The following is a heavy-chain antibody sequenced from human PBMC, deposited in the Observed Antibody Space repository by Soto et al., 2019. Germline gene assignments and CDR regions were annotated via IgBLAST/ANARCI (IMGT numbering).Heavy chain of an antibody. D-gene: IGHD6-19*01. CDR3: ARYNSGWDFDY. J-gene: IGHJ4*02. Sequence: GGSLGLSCAASGFTFSSYGMHWVRQAPGKGLEWVAVIWYDGSNKYYVDSVKDRFTISRDNSKNTLYLQMNSLRVEDTAVYYCARYNSGWDFDYWGQGTLVTVSS. V-gene: IGHV3-33*01. CDR1: GFTFSSYG. CDR2: IWYDGSNK.